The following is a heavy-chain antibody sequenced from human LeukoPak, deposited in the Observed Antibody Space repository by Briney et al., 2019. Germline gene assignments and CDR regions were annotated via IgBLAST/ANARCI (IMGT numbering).Heavy chain of an antibody. D-gene: IGHD3-10*01. CDR2: ISPNSGGT. CDR1: GYTFTGYY. Sequence: ASVKVSCKASGYTFTGYYIHWVRQAPGQGLDWMGWISPNSGGTTHAQKFQGRVTMTRDTSISTAYMELSSLRSDDTALCYCAREITMIRGHNPYDYWGQGTLVTVSS. V-gene: IGHV1-2*02. CDR3: AREITMIRGHNPYDY. J-gene: IGHJ4*02.